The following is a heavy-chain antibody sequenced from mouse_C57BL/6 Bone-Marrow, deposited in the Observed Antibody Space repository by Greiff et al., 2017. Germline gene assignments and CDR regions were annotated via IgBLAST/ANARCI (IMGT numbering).Heavy chain of an antibody. Sequence: VQGVESGPGLVQPSQSLSITCTVSGFSLTSYGVHWVRQSPGKGLEWLGVIWRGGSTDYNAAFMSRLSITKDNSKSQVFFKMNSLQADDTAIYYCLYDGYPWYFDVWGTGTTVTVSS. CDR3: LYDGYPWYFDV. CDR2: IWRGGST. D-gene: IGHD2-3*01. CDR1: GFSLTSYG. V-gene: IGHV2-5*01. J-gene: IGHJ1*03.